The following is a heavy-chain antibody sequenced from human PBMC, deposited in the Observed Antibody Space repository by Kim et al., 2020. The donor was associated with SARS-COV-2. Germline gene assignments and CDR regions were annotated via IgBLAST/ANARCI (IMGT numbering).Heavy chain of an antibody. CDR1: GYTFTGYY. J-gene: IGHJ6*02. CDR2: INPNSGGT. Sequence: ASVKVSCKASGYTFTGYYMHWVRQAPGQGLEWMGRINPNSGGTNYAQKFQGRVTMTRDTSISTAYMELSRLRSDDTVVYYCARGMDYYYYGMDVWGQGTTVTVSS. CDR3: ARGMDYYYYGMDV. V-gene: IGHV1-2*05.